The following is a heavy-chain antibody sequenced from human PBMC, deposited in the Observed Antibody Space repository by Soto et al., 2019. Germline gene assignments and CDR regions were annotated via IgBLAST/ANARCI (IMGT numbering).Heavy chain of an antibody. CDR1: GFTFSDYW. J-gene: IGHJ4*01. CDR2: INTDGTTT. Sequence: GGSLRLSCAASGFTFSDYWMHWVRQAPGKGLVWVSRINTDGTTTNYADSVKGRFTISRDNARNTLYLQMNSLRGEDTAVYYCATAGNYRFDTWGHGTLVTVSS. D-gene: IGHD3-16*02. V-gene: IGHV3-74*01. CDR3: ATAGNYRFDT.